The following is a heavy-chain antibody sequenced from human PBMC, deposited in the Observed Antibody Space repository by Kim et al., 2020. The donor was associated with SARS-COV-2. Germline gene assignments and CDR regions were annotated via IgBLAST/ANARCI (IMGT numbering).Heavy chain of an antibody. CDR2: ISAYNGNT. J-gene: IGHJ6*02. Sequence: ASVKVSCKASGYTFTSYGISWVRQAPGQGLEWMGWISAYNGNTNYAQKLQGRVTMTTDTSTSTAYMELRTLRSDDTAVYYCARERITMVRGEDYYYYYGMDVWGQGTTVTVSS. V-gene: IGHV1-18*04. D-gene: IGHD3-10*01. CDR1: GYTFTSYG. CDR3: ARERITMVRGEDYYYYYGMDV.